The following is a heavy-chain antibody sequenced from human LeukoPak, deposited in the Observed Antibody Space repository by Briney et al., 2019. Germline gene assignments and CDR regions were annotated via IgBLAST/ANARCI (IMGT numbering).Heavy chain of an antibody. D-gene: IGHD1-26*01. CDR3: ASWGEGALDN. J-gene: IGHJ4*02. CDR1: GFIFSNYA. CDR2: IRYDGGNT. V-gene: IGHV3-30*02. Sequence: GGSLRLSCAASGFIFSNYAMQWVRQAPGMGLEWVAFIRYDGGNTYYADSVKGRFTISRDNSKKSLYLQMNSLRVEDTGVYYCASWGEGALDNWGQGTLVTVSS.